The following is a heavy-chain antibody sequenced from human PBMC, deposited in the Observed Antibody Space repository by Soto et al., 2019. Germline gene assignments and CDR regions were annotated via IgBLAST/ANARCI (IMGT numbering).Heavy chain of an antibody. CDR1: GFTFSNAW. V-gene: IGHV3-15*01. D-gene: IGHD5-18*01. Sequence: EVQLVESGGGLVQPGGSLRLSCAASGFTFSNAWMSWVRQAPGKGLEWVGRIKSKTDGGTTDYAAPVKGRFTISRDDSKNTLYLQMNSLKTEDTAVYYCTGEAGYSYGYGFGYFDLWGRGTLVTVSS. CDR3: TGEAGYSYGYGFGYFDL. CDR2: IKSKTDGGTT. J-gene: IGHJ2*01.